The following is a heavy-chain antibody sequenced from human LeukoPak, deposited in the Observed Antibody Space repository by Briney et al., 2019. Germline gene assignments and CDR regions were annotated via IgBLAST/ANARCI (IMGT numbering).Heavy chain of an antibody. CDR2: ISSNGDIT. CDR3: ARGRRDGYRGWFDP. Sequence: PGGSLRLSCAASGFTFSSYAMYWVRQAPGKGLEYVSAISSNGDITYYGNSVKGRFTISRDNSKNTLYLQMGSLRAEDMAFYYCARGRRDGYRGWFDPWGQGTLVTVSS. V-gene: IGHV3-64*01. D-gene: IGHD5-24*01. J-gene: IGHJ5*02. CDR1: GFTFSSYA.